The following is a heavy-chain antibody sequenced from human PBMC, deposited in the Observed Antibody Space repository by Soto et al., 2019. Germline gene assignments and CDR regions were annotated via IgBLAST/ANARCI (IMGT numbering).Heavy chain of an antibody. CDR1: GFTFSSYG. V-gene: IGHV3-33*01. Sequence: GGSLRLSCAASGFTFSSYGMHWVRQAPGKGLEWVAVIWYDGSNKYYADSVKGRFTISRDNSKNTLYLQMNSLRAEDTAVYYCATHQELRYFDWLLPTDYYYGMDVWGQGTTVTVSS. CDR3: ATHQELRYFDWLLPTDYYYGMDV. J-gene: IGHJ6*02. CDR2: IWYDGSNK. D-gene: IGHD3-9*01.